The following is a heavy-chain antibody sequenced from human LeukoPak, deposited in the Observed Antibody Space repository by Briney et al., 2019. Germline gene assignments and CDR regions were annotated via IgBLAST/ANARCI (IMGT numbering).Heavy chain of an antibody. Sequence: GGSLRLSCAASGFTFSSYAMSWVRQAPGKGLEWVSAISGSGGSTYYADSVKGRFTISRDDSKNTLYLQMNSLRAEDTAVYYCAKPVLLWFGEPGAFDIWGQGTMVTVSS. CDR2: ISGSGGST. V-gene: IGHV3-23*01. J-gene: IGHJ3*02. D-gene: IGHD3-10*01. CDR3: AKPVLLWFGEPGAFDI. CDR1: GFTFSSYA.